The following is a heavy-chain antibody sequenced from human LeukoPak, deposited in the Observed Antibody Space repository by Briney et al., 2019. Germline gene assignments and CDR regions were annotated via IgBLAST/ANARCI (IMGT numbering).Heavy chain of an antibody. CDR3: VTETYSSSSAGSPLSSYYFDY. D-gene: IGHD6-6*01. J-gene: IGHJ4*02. CDR1: GFTFSTYA. Sequence: GGSLRLSCSASGFTFSTYAMHWVRQALGKGLGYVSAISGNGDSTYYADSVKGRFTISRDNSKNTLYLQMSSLRPEDTAIYYCVTETYSSSSAGSPLSSYYFDYWGQGTLVTVSS. CDR2: ISGNGDST. V-gene: IGHV3-64D*09.